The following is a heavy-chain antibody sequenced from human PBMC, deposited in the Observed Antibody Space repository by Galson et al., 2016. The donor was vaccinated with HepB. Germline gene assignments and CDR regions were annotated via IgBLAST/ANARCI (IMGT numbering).Heavy chain of an antibody. CDR1: GGSVTSYY. CDR3: ATTHITLRPGYNGMDV. CDR2: IHYSGHT. V-gene: IGHV4-59*02. Sequence: ETLSLTCTVSGGSVTSYYWSWIRQPPGRGLEWIGFIHYSGHTNNNPSLKSRVTLSVDMSKNQLSLRLSSVTVADTAVYYCATTHITLRPGYNGMDVWGQGTTVTASS. J-gene: IGHJ6*02. D-gene: IGHD2-21*01.